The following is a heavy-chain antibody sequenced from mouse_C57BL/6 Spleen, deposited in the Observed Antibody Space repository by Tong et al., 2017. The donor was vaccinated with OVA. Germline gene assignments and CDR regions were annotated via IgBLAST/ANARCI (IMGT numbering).Heavy chain of an antibody. CDR1: GYSFTSYW. V-gene: IGHV1S82*01. CDR3: ARRAYDYDGFAY. CDR2: IHPSDSET. J-gene: IGHJ3*01. Sequence: VQLQESGAELVRPGASVKLSCKASGYSFTSYWMNWVKQRPGQGLEWIGMIHPSDSETRLNQKFKDKATLTVDKSSITDYMQLSSRTSEESAVYYCARRAYDYDGFAYWGQGTLVTVSA. D-gene: IGHD2-4*01.